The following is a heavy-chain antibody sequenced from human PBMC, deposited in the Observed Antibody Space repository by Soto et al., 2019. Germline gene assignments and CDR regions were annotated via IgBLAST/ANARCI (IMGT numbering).Heavy chain of an antibody. V-gene: IGHV1-58*01. D-gene: IGHD5-12*01. CDR2: IVVGSGNT. J-gene: IGHJ4*02. CDR1: GFTVPSSA. CDR3: VKDSPIGSVFSGHDDIDS. Sequence: SVKVSCRASGFTVPSSAVQWVRQARGQRLEWIARIVVGSGNTNYAQKFQERLTISRDMSTTTAYMEVSSLRPEDTAMYYCVKDSPIGSVFSGHDDIDSWGQGTPVTVSS.